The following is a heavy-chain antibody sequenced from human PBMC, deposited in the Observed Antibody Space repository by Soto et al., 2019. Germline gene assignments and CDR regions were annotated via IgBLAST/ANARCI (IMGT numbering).Heavy chain of an antibody. CDR3: ARQGWELLLGGFDY. CDR1: GGSISSSSYY. J-gene: IGHJ4*02. V-gene: IGHV4-39*01. D-gene: IGHD1-26*01. Sequence: QLQLQESGPGLVKPSETLSLTCTVSGGSISSSSYYWGWIRQPPGKGLEWIGSIYYSGSTYYNPSLKSRVTISVDTSKNQFSLKLSSVTAADTAVYYCARQGWELLLGGFDYWGQGTLVTVSS. CDR2: IYYSGST.